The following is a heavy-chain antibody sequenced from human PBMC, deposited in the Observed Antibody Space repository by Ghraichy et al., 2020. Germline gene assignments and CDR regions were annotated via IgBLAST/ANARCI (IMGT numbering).Heavy chain of an antibody. CDR2: IYYSGST. CDR1: GGSISSSSYY. Sequence: SETLSLTCTVSGGSISSSSYYWGWIRQPPGKGLEWIGSIYYSGSTYYNPSLKSRVTISVDTSKNQFSLKLSSVTAADTAVYYCARHRTYYYDSSGYYYRGYYFDYWGQGTLVTVSS. V-gene: IGHV4-39*01. D-gene: IGHD3-22*01. CDR3: ARHRTYYYDSSGYYYRGYYFDY. J-gene: IGHJ4*02.